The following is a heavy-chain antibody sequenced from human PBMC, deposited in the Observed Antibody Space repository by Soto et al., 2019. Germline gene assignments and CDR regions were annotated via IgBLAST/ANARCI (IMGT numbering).Heavy chain of an antibody. CDR1: GVSISGYY. V-gene: IGHV4-34*01. CDR3: GSGLCGDYMDV. CDR2: INHSGST. J-gene: IGHJ6*03. D-gene: IGHD2-21*01. Sequence: PSETLCLTCAVYGVSISGYYWSWIRTHTGKGLEWMGEINHSGSTNYNPSLKSRVTISVDTSKNQFSLKVSSVTAADTAVEYYGSGLCGDYMDVWGKGTTVTVCS.